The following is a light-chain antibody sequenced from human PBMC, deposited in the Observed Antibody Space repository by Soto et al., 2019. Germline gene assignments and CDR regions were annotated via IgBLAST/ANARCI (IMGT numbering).Light chain of an antibody. CDR2: GAS. V-gene: IGKV3-15*01. J-gene: IGKJ1*01. CDR1: QSVRNN. Sequence: IVLTQSPDTLSLSPGERVTLSCRASQSVRNNYLAWYQQKPGQAPRLLIYGASTRATGIPARFSGSGSGTEFTLTISSLQSEDFAVYYCQQYNNWPKTFGQGTKVDIK. CDR3: QQYNNWPKT.